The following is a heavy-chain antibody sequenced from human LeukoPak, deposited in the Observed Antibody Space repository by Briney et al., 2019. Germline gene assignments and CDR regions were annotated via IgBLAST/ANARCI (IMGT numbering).Heavy chain of an antibody. CDR2: INPSGGST. CDR1: GYTFTSYY. J-gene: IGHJ4*02. D-gene: IGHD2-15*01. V-gene: IGHV1-46*01. CDR3: AREASGSCHDY. Sequence: ASVKVSCKASGYTFTSYYMHWVRQAPGQGLEWMGIINPSGGSTSYAQKFQGRVTMTRDMSTSTDYMELSSLRSEDTAVYYCAREASGSCHDYWGQGTLVTVSS.